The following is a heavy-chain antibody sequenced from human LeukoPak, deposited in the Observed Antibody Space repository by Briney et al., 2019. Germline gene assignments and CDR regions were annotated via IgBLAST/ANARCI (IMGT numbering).Heavy chain of an antibody. J-gene: IGHJ3*02. D-gene: IGHD4-17*01. CDR1: GFTFEDYD. CDR3: TRHGYRDYSAFVI. CDR2: INWNGGST. Sequence: GGSLRLSCVASGFTFEDYDMSWVRQAPGKGLEWVSGINWNGGSTGYADSVKGRFTISRDNAKNTLYLQMNSLRAEDMALYYCTRHGYRDYSAFVIWGQGAMVTVSS. V-gene: IGHV3-20*04.